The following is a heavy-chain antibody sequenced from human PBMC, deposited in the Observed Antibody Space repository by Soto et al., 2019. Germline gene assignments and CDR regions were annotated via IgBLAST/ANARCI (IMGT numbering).Heavy chain of an antibody. CDR1: GGSISSGGYY. CDR2: TYYSGST. D-gene: IGHD5-12*01. J-gene: IGHJ6*03. Sequence: QVQLQESGPGLVKPSQTLSLTCTVSGGSISSGGYYWSWIRQHPGKGLEWIGYTYYSGSTYYNPSLRRAVTMSVDTSENQFSLRLSSVTAADTAVYYCARKDSGYADYMDVWGKGTTVTVSS. V-gene: IGHV4-31*01. CDR3: ARKDSGYADYMDV.